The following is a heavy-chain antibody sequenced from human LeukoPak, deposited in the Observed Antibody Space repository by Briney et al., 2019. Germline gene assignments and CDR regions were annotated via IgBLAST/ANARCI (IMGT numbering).Heavy chain of an antibody. Sequence: SETLSLTCTVSGDSARNGNYYWGWIRQPPEKGLEWIGTVYYSGTSYYGPSLQSRTTMSVDTLKNQFSLNLKSVTVADTAVYYCARQGPSSAGILWDYWGQGILVTVSS. CDR2: VYYSGTS. CDR3: ARQGPSSAGILWDY. V-gene: IGHV4-39*01. J-gene: IGHJ4*02. D-gene: IGHD3-9*01. CDR1: GDSARNGNYY.